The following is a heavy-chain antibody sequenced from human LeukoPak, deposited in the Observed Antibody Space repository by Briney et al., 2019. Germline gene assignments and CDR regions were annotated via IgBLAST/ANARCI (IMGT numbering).Heavy chain of an antibody. D-gene: IGHD3-10*01. Sequence: GGSLRLSCAASGFTFNRYNMNWVRRAPGKGLEWVSSISTSSSYIYYADSVRGRFTISRDNAKNSLFLEMNSLRVEDTAVYYCVRDMGRESIFDYWGQGTLVTVSS. J-gene: IGHJ4*02. CDR2: ISTSSSYI. V-gene: IGHV3-21*01. CDR3: VRDMGRESIFDY. CDR1: GFTFNRYN.